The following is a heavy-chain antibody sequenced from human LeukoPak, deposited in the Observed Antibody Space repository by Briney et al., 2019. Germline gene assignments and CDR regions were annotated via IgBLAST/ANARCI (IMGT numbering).Heavy chain of an antibody. V-gene: IGHV4-61*02. D-gene: IGHD4-17*01. J-gene: IGHJ6*03. CDR2: IYTSGST. CDR1: GGSINSGSYY. Sequence: PSETLSLTCNVSGGSINSGSYYWSWTRQPAGKGLEWIGRIYTSGSTNYNPSLKSRVTISVDTSKNQFSLKLSSVTAADTAVYYCARDYGDYAWYGAVRYYYYYMDVWGKGTTVTVSS. CDR3: ARDYGDYAWYGAVRYYYYYMDV.